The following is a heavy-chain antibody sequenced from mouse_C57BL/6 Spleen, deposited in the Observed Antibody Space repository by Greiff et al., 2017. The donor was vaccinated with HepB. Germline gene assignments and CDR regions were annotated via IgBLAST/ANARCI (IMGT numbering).Heavy chain of an antibody. CDR3: TGIDGYYVLFDY. CDR2: IRLKSDNYAT. D-gene: IGHD2-3*01. CDR1: GFTFSNYW. J-gene: IGHJ2*01. V-gene: IGHV6-3*01. Sequence: EVKLMESGGGLVQPGGSMKLSCVASGFTFSNYWMNWVRQSPEKGLEWVAQIRLKSDNYATHYAESVKGRFTISRDDSKSSVYLQMNNLRAEDTGIYYCTGIDGYYVLFDYWGQGTTLTVSS.